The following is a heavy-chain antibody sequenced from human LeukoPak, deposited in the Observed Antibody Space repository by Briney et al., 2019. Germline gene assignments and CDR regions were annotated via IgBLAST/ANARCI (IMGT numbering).Heavy chain of an antibody. Sequence: PGGSLRLSCAASGFTVSSNYMSWVRQAPGKGLEWVANIKQDGSEKYYVDSVKGRFTISRDNAKNSLYLQMNSLRAEDTAVYYCARDGGGYYFDYWGQGTLVTVSS. D-gene: IGHD3-10*01. CDR1: GFTVSSNY. CDR2: IKQDGSEK. V-gene: IGHV3-7*03. CDR3: ARDGGGYYFDY. J-gene: IGHJ4*02.